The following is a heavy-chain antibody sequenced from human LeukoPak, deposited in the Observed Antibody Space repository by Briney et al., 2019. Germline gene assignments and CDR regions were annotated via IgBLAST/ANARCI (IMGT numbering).Heavy chain of an antibody. Sequence: SETLSLTCAVYGGSFSGYYWSWIRQPPGKGLEWIGEINHSGSTNYNPSLKSRVTISVDTSKNQFSLKLSSVTAADTAVYYCARRLWYQLLETRPFVYWGQGTLVTVSS. CDR2: INHSGST. CDR3: ARRLWYQLLETRPFVY. V-gene: IGHV4-34*01. D-gene: IGHD2-2*01. CDR1: GGSFSGYY. J-gene: IGHJ4*02.